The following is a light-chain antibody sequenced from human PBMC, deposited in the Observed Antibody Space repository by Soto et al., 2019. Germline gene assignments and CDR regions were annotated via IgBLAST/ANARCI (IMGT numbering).Light chain of an antibody. Sequence: EIVLTQSPATLSLSPGERAALSCRASQNIRNYLAWYQQKPGQSPRLLIYDAANRATDIPARFSGNGSGTDFTLTISSLEPEDFAVYFCQQRSNWPLTFGGGTKVDIK. CDR1: QNIRNY. CDR2: DAA. V-gene: IGKV3-11*01. CDR3: QQRSNWPLT. J-gene: IGKJ4*01.